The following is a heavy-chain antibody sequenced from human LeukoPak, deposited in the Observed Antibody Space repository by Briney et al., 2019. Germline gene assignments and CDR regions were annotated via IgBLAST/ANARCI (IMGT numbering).Heavy chain of an antibody. CDR2: IDYDDGSG. CDR3: TRNSGWYGLS. CDR1: GFTLSSYE. J-gene: IGHJ1*01. Sequence: GGSLRLSCTVSGFTLSSYEMSWIRQAPGKGLEGVSSIDYDDGSGHYADSVKGRFTISRDNSNNTLFLHLNSLRGEDTAVYYCTRNSGWYGLSWGQGTLVTVSS. D-gene: IGHD6-19*01. V-gene: IGHV3-23*01.